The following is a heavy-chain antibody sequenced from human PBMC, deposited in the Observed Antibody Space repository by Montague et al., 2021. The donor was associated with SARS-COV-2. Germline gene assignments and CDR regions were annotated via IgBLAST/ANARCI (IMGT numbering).Heavy chain of an antibody. D-gene: IGHD6-19*01. Sequence: SETLSLTCAVYGGSFSGYYWSWIRQPPGKGLEWIGEINHSGSTNYNPSLKSRVTISVDKSKNQFSLKLSSVTAADTAVYYCARESSGCFFRRCSRYGMDVWGQGTTVTVSS. CDR2: INHSGST. V-gene: IGHV4-34*01. CDR1: GGSFSGYY. CDR3: ARESSGCFFRRCSRYGMDV. J-gene: IGHJ6*02.